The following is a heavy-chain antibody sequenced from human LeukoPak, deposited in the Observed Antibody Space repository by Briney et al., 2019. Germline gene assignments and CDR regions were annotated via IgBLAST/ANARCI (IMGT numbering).Heavy chain of an antibody. CDR3: ARGTDLFDQ. CDR1: GFTFSIYW. Sequence: GGSLRLSCAASGFTFSIYWMHWVRQAPGKGLVWVSRINSDESSTTYADSVKGRFTISRDNAKNTLYLQMNSLRAEDTAVYYWARGTDLFDQWGQGTLVTVTS. J-gene: IGHJ4*02. D-gene: IGHD1-1*01. CDR2: INSDESST. V-gene: IGHV3-74*01.